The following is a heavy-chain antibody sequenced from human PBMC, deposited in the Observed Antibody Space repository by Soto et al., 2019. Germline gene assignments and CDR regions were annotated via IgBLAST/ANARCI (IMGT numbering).Heavy chain of an antibody. CDR2: SRNKANRYTT. J-gene: IGHJ4*02. Sequence: EVQLMESGGGLVQPGGSLRLSCAASGFTFSDHSMDWVRQAPGKGPEWVGRSRNKANRYTTEYAASVKGRFIISRDDSKNSLYLQMNSLKTEDTAVYYCAYSGYSSFDYWGQGTLVTVSS. V-gene: IGHV3-72*01. CDR1: GFTFSDHS. D-gene: IGHD5-12*01. CDR3: AYSGYSSFDY.